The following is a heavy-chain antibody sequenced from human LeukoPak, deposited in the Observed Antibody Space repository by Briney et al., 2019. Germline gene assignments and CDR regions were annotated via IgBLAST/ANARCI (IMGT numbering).Heavy chain of an antibody. D-gene: IGHD3-10*01. CDR1: GFTFSSYW. CDR3: ARVKYRSGTYGFDF. Sequence: QPGGSLRLSCAASGFTFSSYWMHWVRQAPGKGLVWVSRINSDGSSTSYADSVKGRFTISRDNAKNTLYLQMNTLRVEDTGVYYCARVKYRSGTYGFDFWGQGTLVTVFS. CDR2: INSDGSST. V-gene: IGHV3-74*01. J-gene: IGHJ4*02.